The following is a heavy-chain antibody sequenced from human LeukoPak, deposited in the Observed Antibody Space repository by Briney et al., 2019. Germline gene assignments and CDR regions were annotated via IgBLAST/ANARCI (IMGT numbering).Heavy chain of an antibody. CDR3: ARVDYYYYYYMDV. Sequence: PGGSLRLSCAAAGLTFSSYGMYWVRQAPGKGLEWVSYISSSSSTIYYADSVKGRFTISRDNARNSLYLQMNSLRAEDTAVYYCARVDYYYYYYMDVWGKGTTVTVSS. CDR1: GLTFSSYG. V-gene: IGHV3-48*01. J-gene: IGHJ6*03. CDR2: ISSSSSTI.